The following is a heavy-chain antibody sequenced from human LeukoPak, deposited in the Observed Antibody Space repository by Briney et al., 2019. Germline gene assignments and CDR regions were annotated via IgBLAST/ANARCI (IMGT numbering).Heavy chain of an antibody. CDR1: GFTFSSYA. V-gene: IGHV3-30-3*01. CDR2: ISYDGSNK. Sequence: QPGRSLRLSCAASGFTFSSYAMHWVRQDPGKGLEWVAVISYDGSNKYYADSVKGRFTISRDNSKNTLYLQMNSLRAEDTAVYYCVRTSIVGATRYYYYYGMDVWGQGTTVTVSS. CDR3: VRTSIVGATRYYYYYGMDV. D-gene: IGHD1-26*01. J-gene: IGHJ6*02.